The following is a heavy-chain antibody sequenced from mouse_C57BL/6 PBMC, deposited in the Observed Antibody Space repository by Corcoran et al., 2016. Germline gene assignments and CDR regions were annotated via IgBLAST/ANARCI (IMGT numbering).Heavy chain of an antibody. V-gene: IGHV9-3*01. CDR1: GYTFTTYG. CDR3: ASHYYGSSYWYFDV. D-gene: IGHD1-1*01. Sequence: QIQLVQSGPELKKPGETVKISCKASGYTFTTYGMSWVKQAPGKGLKWMGWINTYSGVPTYADDFKGRFAFSLETSASTAYLQINNLKNEDTATYFCASHYYGSSYWYFDVWGTGTTVTVCS. CDR2: INTYSGVP. J-gene: IGHJ1*03.